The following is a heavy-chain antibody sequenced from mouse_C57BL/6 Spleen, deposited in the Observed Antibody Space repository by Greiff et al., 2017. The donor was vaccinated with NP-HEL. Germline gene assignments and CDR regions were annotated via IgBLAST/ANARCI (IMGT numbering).Heavy chain of an antibody. CDR1: GYTFTSYG. V-gene: IGHV1-81*01. Sequence: QVQLQQSGAELARPGASVKLSCKASGYTFTSYGISWVKQRTGQGLEWIGEIYPRSGNTYYNEKFKGKATLTADKSSSTAYMELRSLTSEDSAVYFCARKDSSGYLDYWGQGTTLTVSS. J-gene: IGHJ2*01. D-gene: IGHD3-2*02. CDR2: IYPRSGNT. CDR3: ARKDSSGYLDY.